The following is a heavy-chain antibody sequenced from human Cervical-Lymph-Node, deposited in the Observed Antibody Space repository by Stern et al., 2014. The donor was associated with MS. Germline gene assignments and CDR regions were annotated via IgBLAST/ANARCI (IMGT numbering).Heavy chain of an antibody. CDR2: ISAYNGNT. J-gene: IGHJ6*02. CDR1: GYTFTSYA. V-gene: IGHV1-18*01. CDR3: ARVRYCSGGSCFYGMDV. D-gene: IGHD2-15*01. Sequence: QVQLVQSGAEVKKPGASVKVSCKASGYTFTSYAISWVRQAPGQGLEWMGWISAYNGNTNYAPKLLGRVTMTNDTSTRPAYMELRSLRSDDTAVYYCARVRYCSGGSCFYGMDVWGQGTTVTVSS.